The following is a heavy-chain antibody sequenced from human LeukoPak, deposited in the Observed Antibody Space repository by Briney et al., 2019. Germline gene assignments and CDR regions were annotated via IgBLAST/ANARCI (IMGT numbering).Heavy chain of an antibody. CDR3: ARGRIAGAGYHYYYCIDV. CDR2: IYTSGST. J-gene: IGHJ6*03. CDR1: GGSISSYY. Sequence: PSETLSLTCTVSGGSISSYYWSWIRQPAGKGLEWIGRIYTSGSTNYNPSLKSRVTMSVDTSKNQFSLKLSSVTVADTAVYYCARGRIAGAGYHYYYCIDVWGKGTTVTVSS. V-gene: IGHV4-4*07. D-gene: IGHD6-19*01.